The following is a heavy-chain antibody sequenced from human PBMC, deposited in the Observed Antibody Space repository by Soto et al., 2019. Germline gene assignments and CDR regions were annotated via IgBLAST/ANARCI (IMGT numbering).Heavy chain of an antibody. Sequence: EVQLVESGGGLVKPGGSLRLSCAASGFTFSSYSMNWVRQAPGKGLEWVSSISSSSSYIYYADSVKGRFTISRDNAKNSLYQQMNSLRAEDTAVYYCARVGMVRGGIIPPYYYYYYMDVWGKGTTVTVSS. D-gene: IGHD3-10*01. CDR1: GFTFSSYS. CDR3: ARVGMVRGGIIPPYYYYYYMDV. J-gene: IGHJ6*03. V-gene: IGHV3-21*01. CDR2: ISSSSSYI.